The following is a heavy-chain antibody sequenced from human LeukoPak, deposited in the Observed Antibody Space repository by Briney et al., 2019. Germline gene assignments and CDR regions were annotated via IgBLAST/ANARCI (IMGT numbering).Heavy chain of an antibody. Sequence: ASVKVSCTASGYTFSSYDINWVRLAAGQGLEWMGWMNPNIGNAGYAQKFQGRISITRNTSTNTAYMELGGLRSEDTAVYYCARGPRVFEVVISSYWYFDFWGRGTLVTVSS. D-gene: IGHD3-3*01. CDR1: GYTFSSYD. J-gene: IGHJ2*01. CDR3: ARGPRVFEVVISSYWYFDF. V-gene: IGHV1-8*01. CDR2: MNPNIGNA.